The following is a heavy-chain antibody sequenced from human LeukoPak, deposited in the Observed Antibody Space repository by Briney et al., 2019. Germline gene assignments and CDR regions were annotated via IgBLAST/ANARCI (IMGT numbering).Heavy chain of an antibody. CDR3: ARNYYDSSGYYYFDY. CDR1: GYTFTSYG. V-gene: IGHV1-18*01. Sequence: ASVKVSCKASGYTFTSYGISWVRQAPGQGLEWMGWISAYNGNTNYAQKLQGRVTMTTDTSTSTAYMELRSLRSDDTAVYYCARNYYDSSGYYYFDYWGQGTLVTVSS. D-gene: IGHD3-22*01. CDR2: ISAYNGNT. J-gene: IGHJ4*02.